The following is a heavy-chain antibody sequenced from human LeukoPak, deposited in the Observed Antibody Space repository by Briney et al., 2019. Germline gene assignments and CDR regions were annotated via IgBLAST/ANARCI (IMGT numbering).Heavy chain of an antibody. CDR3: ARAPILRYCSGGSCRYYFDY. J-gene: IGHJ4*02. Sequence: SETLSLTCTVSGGSISSYYWSWIRQPPGKGLEWIGYIYYSGSTNYNPSLKSRVTISVDTSKNQFSLKLSSVTAADTAVYYCARAPILRYCSGGSCRYYFDYWGQGTLVTVSS. CDR2: IYYSGST. CDR1: GGSISSYY. V-gene: IGHV4-59*12. D-gene: IGHD2-15*01.